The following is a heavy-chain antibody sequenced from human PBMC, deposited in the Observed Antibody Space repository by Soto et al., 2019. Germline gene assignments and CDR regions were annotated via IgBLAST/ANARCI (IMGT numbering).Heavy chain of an antibody. V-gene: IGHV1-69*13. CDR3: ARAGPRYSSSWAYYYGMDV. CDR2: IIPIFGTA. J-gene: IGHJ6*02. D-gene: IGHD6-6*01. CDR1: GGTFSSYA. Sequence: SVKVSCKASGGTFSSYAISWVRQAPGQGLEWMGGIIPIFGTANYAQKFQGRVTITADESTSTAYMELSSLRSEDTAVYYCARAGPRYSSSWAYYYGMDVWGQGTTVTVYS.